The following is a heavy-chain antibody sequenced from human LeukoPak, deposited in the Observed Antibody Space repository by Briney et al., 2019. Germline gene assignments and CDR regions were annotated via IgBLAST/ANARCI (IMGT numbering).Heavy chain of an antibody. Sequence: GGSLRLSCAASGFTFSSYLMGWVRQAPGKGLEWVANIKQDGSEKYYVDSVKGRFTISRDNAKNSLYLQMNSLRAEDTAVYYCARDKELVDYYYGMDVWGQGTTVTVSS. D-gene: IGHD6-13*01. V-gene: IGHV3-7*01. CDR1: GFTFSSYL. CDR3: ARDKELVDYYYGMDV. J-gene: IGHJ6*02. CDR2: IKQDGSEK.